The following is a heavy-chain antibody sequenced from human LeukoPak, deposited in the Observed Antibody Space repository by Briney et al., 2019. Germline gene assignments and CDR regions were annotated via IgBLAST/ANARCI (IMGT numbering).Heavy chain of an antibody. CDR3: ARLGYDSSELDYDYYYIDV. CDR2: IIPVFAIA. V-gene: IGHV1-69*13. J-gene: IGHJ6*03. CDR1: GDTFSNYA. D-gene: IGHD3-22*01. Sequence: SVKVSCKASGDTFSNYAISWVRQAPGQGLEWMAVIIPVFAIADSAQRFQGRVTITADESTSTVYMEMSSLTSEDTAVYYCARLGYDSSELDYDYYYIDVWGKGTTVTVSS.